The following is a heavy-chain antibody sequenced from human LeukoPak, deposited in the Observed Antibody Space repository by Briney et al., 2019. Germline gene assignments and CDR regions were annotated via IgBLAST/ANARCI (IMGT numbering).Heavy chain of an antibody. V-gene: IGHV3-53*01. CDR1: GFTFSSHG. CDR2: IYSGGST. Sequence: PGGSLRLSCAASGFTFSSHGMNWVRQAPGKGLEWVSVIYSGGSTYYADSVKGRFTISRDNSKNTLYLQMNSLRAEDTAVYYCARVRRAYCSSTSCYNYYYYYYMDVWGKGTTVTISS. D-gene: IGHD2-2*02. CDR3: ARVRRAYCSSTSCYNYYYYYYMDV. J-gene: IGHJ6*03.